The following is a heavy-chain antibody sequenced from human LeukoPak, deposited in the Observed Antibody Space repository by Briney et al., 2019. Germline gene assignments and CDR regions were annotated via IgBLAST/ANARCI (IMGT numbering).Heavy chain of an antibody. D-gene: IGHD3-16*02. CDR3: AKLITFGGVIAPKIDI. CDR2: ISGSGGGT. V-gene: IGHV3-23*01. Sequence: GGSLRLSCAASGFTFSSCAMSWVRQAPGKGLEWVSVISGSGGGTYYADSVKGRFTISRDNSKNTLYLQMNSLRAEDTAVYYCAKLITFGGVIAPKIDIWGQGTMVTVSS. CDR1: GFTFSSCA. J-gene: IGHJ3*02.